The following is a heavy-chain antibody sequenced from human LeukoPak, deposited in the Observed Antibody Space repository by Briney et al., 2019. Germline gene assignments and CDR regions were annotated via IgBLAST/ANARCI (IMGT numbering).Heavy chain of an antibody. Sequence: GGSLRLSCAASGFTFSSYTMNWVRQAPGKGLEWVSYISSTSSTIYYADSVQGRFTISRDNAKNSLYLQMNSLRDEDTAVYYCARVDPYGGAWGTFDYWGQGTLVTVSS. CDR3: ARVDPYGGAWGTFDY. V-gene: IGHV3-48*02. CDR1: GFTFSSYT. CDR2: ISSTSSTI. D-gene: IGHD3-16*01. J-gene: IGHJ4*02.